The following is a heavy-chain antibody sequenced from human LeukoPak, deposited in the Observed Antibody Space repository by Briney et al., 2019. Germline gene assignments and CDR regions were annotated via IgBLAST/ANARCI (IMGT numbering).Heavy chain of an antibody. D-gene: IGHD3-3*01. CDR1: GFTVSRNY. CDR2: IYSGGST. J-gene: IGHJ4*02. V-gene: IGHV3-53*05. Sequence: GGSLRLSCAASGFTVSRNYMSWVRQAPGKGLEWVSVIYSGGSTYYADSVKGRFTISRDNSKNTLYLQMSSLRAEDTAVYYCVKDVDFWSGYQGGSSSFDYWGQGTLVTVSS. CDR3: VKDVDFWSGYQGGSSSFDY.